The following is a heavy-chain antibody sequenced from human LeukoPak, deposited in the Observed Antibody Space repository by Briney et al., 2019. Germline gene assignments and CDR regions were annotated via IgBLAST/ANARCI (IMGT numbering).Heavy chain of an antibody. V-gene: IGHV1-8*02. CDR1: GYTFTSYG. Sequence: GASVKVSCKASGYTFTSYGISWVRQAPGQGLEWMGWMNPNSGNTGYAQKFQGRVTMTRNTSISTAYMELSSLRSEDTAVYYCARGSWQQLVPYWGQGTLVTVSS. D-gene: IGHD6-13*01. J-gene: IGHJ4*02. CDR3: ARGSWQQLVPY. CDR2: MNPNSGNT.